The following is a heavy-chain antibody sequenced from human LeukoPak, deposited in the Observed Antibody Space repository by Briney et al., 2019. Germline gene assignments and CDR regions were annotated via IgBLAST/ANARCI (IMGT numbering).Heavy chain of an antibody. D-gene: IGHD6-13*01. J-gene: IGHJ5*02. CDR1: GFTFSSYE. V-gene: IGHV3-48*03. Sequence: GGSLRLSCAASGFTFSSYEMNWVCQAPGKGLEWVSYISSSGSTIYYADSVKGRFTISRDNAKNSLYLQMNSLRAEDTAVYYCARDGIAAAGTLQNWFDPWGQGTLVTVSS. CDR2: ISSSGSTI. CDR3: ARDGIAAAGTLQNWFDP.